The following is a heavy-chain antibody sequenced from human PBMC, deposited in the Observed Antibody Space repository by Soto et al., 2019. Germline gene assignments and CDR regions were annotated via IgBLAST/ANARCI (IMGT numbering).Heavy chain of an antibody. Sequence: PXDSLTISCKGSGYSFTSYWIGLVRQMPGKGLEWMGVIYPGDSDTRYSPSFQGQVTISADKSISTAYLQWSSLKASDTAMYYCARMGGDYANWFDPWGQGTLVTVSS. CDR2: IYPGDSDT. V-gene: IGHV5-51*01. CDR3: ARMGGDYANWFDP. D-gene: IGHD4-17*01. CDR1: GYSFTSYW. J-gene: IGHJ5*02.